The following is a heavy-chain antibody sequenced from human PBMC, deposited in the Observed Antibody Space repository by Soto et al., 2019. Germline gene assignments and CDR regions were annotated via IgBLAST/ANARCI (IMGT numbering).Heavy chain of an antibody. D-gene: IGHD3-9*01. J-gene: IGHJ4*02. V-gene: IGHV1-2*02. CDR3: ARARYFDWPVYDY. CDR2: INPNSGGT. Sequence: GASVKVSCKASGGTFSSYAISWVRQAPGQGLEWMGWINPNSGGTNYAQKFQGRVTMTRDTSISTAYMELSRLRSDDTAVYYCARARYFDWPVYDYWGQGTLVTVSS. CDR1: GGTFSSYA.